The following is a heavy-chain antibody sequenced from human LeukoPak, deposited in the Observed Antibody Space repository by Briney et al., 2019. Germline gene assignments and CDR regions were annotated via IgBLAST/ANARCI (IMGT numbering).Heavy chain of an antibody. Sequence: GGSLRLSCAASGFTFGSYAMSWVRQAPGKGLEWVSAISGSGGSTYYADSVKGRFTISRDNSKNTLYLQMNSLRAEDTAVYYCAKGRSNYGYNWFDPWGQGTLVTVSS. J-gene: IGHJ5*02. V-gene: IGHV3-23*01. CDR2: ISGSGGST. D-gene: IGHD4-11*01. CDR1: GFTFGSYA. CDR3: AKGRSNYGYNWFDP.